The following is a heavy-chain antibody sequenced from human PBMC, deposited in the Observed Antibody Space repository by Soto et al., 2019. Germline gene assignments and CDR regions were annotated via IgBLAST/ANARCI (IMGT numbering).Heavy chain of an antibody. CDR2: ISYDGSNK. CDR1: GFTFSSYG. V-gene: IGHV3-30*18. Sequence: QVQLVESGGGVVQPGRSLRLSCAASGFTFSSYGMHWVRQAPGKGLEWVAVISYDGSNKYYADSVKGRFTISRDNSKNTXFLQMNSLRAEDTAVYYCAKDLAPMVRYGYYYGMDVWGQGTTVTVSS. CDR3: AKDLAPMVRYGYYYGMDV. J-gene: IGHJ6*02. D-gene: IGHD3-10*01.